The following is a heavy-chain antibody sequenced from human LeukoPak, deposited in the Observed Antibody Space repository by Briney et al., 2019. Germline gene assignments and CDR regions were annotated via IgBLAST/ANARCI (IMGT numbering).Heavy chain of an antibody. D-gene: IGHD2/OR15-2a*01. CDR3: AREGGPFRPLDY. J-gene: IGHJ4*02. Sequence: SETLSLTCGVSGGSISSTNWWTWVRQPPGKGLEWIGEVDLLGGTNYNPSLGSRVTISIDKSENHVSLKLTSVTAADTAVYYCAREGGPFRPLDYSGQGTLVTVSS. V-gene: IGHV4-4*02. CDR1: GGSISSTNW. CDR2: VDLLGGT.